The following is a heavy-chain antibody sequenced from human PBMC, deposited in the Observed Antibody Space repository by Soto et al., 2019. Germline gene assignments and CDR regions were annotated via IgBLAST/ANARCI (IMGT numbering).Heavy chain of an antibody. J-gene: IGHJ4*02. CDR3: ARASIESTGSSPDY. CDR1: GYGFANYW. V-gene: IGHV5-51*01. Sequence: PGESLKISCKGSGYGFANYWIGWVRQMPGKGLEWMGIIYPGDSDTRYSPSFEGHVTISADKSISTAYLQWSSLKASDTAMYYCARASIESTGSSPDYWGQGTLVTVSS. D-gene: IGHD6-13*01. CDR2: IYPGDSDT.